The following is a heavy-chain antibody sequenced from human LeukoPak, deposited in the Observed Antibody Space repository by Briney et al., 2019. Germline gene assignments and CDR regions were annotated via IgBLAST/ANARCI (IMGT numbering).Heavy chain of an antibody. CDR3: ARDTDGDYDGIXFAFXX. Sequence: SVKISCKASGGTFSSYAISWVRQAPGQGLEWMGRIIPIFGTANYAQKFQGRVTITTDESTSTAYMELSSLRSEDTAVYYCARDTDGDYDGIXFAFXXWGQGTMVTV. CDR1: GGTFSSYA. J-gene: IGHJ3*01. CDR2: IIPIFGTA. V-gene: IGHV1-69*05. D-gene: IGHD4-17*01.